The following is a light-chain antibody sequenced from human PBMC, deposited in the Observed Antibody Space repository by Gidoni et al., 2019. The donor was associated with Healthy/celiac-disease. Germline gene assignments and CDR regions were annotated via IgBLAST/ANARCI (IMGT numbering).Light chain of an antibody. J-gene: IGKJ3*01. CDR3: QLRST. CDR1: QSVRSY. Sequence: EIVLTQSPATLSLSPGDRATLSCMASQSVRSYLAWYQQKPGQAPRLLIYDASNSATGIPARFSGSGSGTDFTLTISSLEPEDFSVYYCQLRSTFGPGTKVDIK. CDR2: DAS. V-gene: IGKV3-11*01.